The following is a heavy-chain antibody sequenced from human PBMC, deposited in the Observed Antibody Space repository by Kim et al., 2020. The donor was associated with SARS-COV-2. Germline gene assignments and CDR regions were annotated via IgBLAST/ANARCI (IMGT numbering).Heavy chain of an antibody. J-gene: IGHJ3*02. CDR3: AKVRSVAAIVLDGVAFDI. V-gene: IGHV3-23*01. D-gene: IGHD2-21*01. Sequence: GGSLRLSCAASGFTFSSYAMSWVRQAPGKGLEWVSAISGSGGSTYYADSVKGRFTISRDNSKNTLYLQMNSLRAEDTAVYYCAKVRSVAAIVLDGVAFDIWGQGTMVTVSS. CDR1: GFTFSSYA. CDR2: ISGSGGST.